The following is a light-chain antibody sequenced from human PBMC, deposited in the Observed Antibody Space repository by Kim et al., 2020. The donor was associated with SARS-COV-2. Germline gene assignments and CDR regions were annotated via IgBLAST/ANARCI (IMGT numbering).Light chain of an antibody. CDR3: SSYAGSYTWV. Sequence: GQSLTISFTGTSSDVGRYNSVSWYQQHPGKAPKLMIYDVTKRPSGVPDRFSGSKSGNTASLTISGLQAEDETDYYCSSYAGSYTWVFGGGTQLTVL. J-gene: IGLJ3*02. CDR2: DVT. CDR1: SSDVGRYNS. V-gene: IGLV2-11*01.